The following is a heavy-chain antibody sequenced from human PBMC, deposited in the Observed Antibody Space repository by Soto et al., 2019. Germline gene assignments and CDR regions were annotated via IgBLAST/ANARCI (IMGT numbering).Heavy chain of an antibody. CDR2: ISSSSSYI. CDR3: ARDLLYWRWTSGLTKHDAFES. D-gene: IGHD2-2*01. V-gene: IGHV3-21*01. J-gene: IGHJ3*02. Sequence: GGSLRLSCAASRFTFSSYSMNWFRQAPGKGLEWVSSISSSSSYIYYADSVKGRFTISRDNAKNSLYLQMNSLRAEDTAVYYCARDLLYWRWTSGLTKHDAFESPGQRTIVTVAS. CDR1: RFTFSSYS.